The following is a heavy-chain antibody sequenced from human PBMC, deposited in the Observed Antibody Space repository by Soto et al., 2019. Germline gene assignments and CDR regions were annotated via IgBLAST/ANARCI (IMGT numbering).Heavy chain of an antibody. CDR2: IVGSGAST. CDR3: ARDLHFSAWFGLYYFDY. CDR1: GFTFSSYA. J-gene: IGHJ4*02. V-gene: IGHV3-23*01. Sequence: EVQLLESGGGLVQPGGSLRLSCAASGFTFSSYAMSWVRQAPGKGLEWVSGIVGSGASTYYADSVKGRFTISRDNSKNTLFLQMHSLRAEDTAVSSCARDLHFSAWFGLYYFDYWGQGTLVTVSS. D-gene: IGHD6-19*01.